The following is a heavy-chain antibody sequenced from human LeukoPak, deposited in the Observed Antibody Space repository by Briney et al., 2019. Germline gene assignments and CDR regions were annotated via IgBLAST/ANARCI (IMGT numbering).Heavy chain of an antibody. Sequence: SETLSLTCTVSGGSISSYYWSWIRQPPGKGLEWIGYIYYSGSTNYNPSLKSRVTISVDTSKNQFSLKLSSVTAADTAVYYCARARYGDYVNPSYRTNYYFDYWGQGTLVNVSS. CDR3: ARARYGDYVNPSYRTNYYFDY. CDR2: IYYSGST. D-gene: IGHD4-17*01. J-gene: IGHJ4*02. CDR1: GGSISSYY. V-gene: IGHV4-59*08.